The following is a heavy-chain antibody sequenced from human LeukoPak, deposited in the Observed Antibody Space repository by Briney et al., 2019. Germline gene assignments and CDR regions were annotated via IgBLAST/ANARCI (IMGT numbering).Heavy chain of an antibody. CDR3: ARQRLGELSPNWFDP. J-gene: IGHJ5*02. V-gene: IGHV1-69*05. Sequence: SVTVSCTASGGTFSSYAISWVRQAPGQGLEWMGGIIPIFGTANYAQKFQGRVTITTDESTSTAYMELSSLRSEDTAVYYCARQRLGELSPNWFDPWGQGTLVTVSS. CDR1: GGTFSSYA. D-gene: IGHD3-16*02. CDR2: IIPIFGTA.